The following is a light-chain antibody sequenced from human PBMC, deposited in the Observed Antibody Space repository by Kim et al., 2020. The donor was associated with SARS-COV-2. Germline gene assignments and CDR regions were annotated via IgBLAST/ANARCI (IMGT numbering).Light chain of an antibody. J-gene: IGKJ4*01. CDR1: HSVSSSY. Sequence: EIVLTQSPVTVSLSPGVRASLSCRASHSVSSSYLAWYQQKPGQAPRLLIYGASSRATGIPDRFSGSGSRTDFTLTISRLEPEDVAVYYCQQYGSSPLTFGGGTKVDIK. CDR3: QQYGSSPLT. CDR2: GAS. V-gene: IGKV3-20*01.